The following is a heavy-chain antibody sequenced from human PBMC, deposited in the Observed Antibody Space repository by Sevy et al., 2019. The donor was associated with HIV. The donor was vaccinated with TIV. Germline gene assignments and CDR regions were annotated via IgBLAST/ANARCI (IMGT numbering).Heavy chain of an antibody. CDR1: GFTFSSYA. Sequence: GGSLRLSCAASGFTFSSYAMSWVRQAPGKGLEWVSAISGSGGSTYYADSVKGRFTISRDNSKNTLYLQMNSLRAEDTAVYYCAKGLILENYYYYGMDVWGQGTTVTVSS. CDR3: AKGLILENYYYYGMDV. J-gene: IGHJ6*02. CDR2: ISGSGGST. V-gene: IGHV3-23*01. D-gene: IGHD3-3*01.